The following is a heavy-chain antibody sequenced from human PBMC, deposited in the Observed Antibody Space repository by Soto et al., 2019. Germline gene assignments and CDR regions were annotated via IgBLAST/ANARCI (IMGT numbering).Heavy chain of an antibody. CDR1: GFSISSSW. J-gene: IGHJ4*02. CDR3: ARDFSYQRFDH. CDR2: MNQDGSEI. V-gene: IGHV3-7*01. Sequence: PGGSLRLSCAASGFSISSSWICWIRQTPGKGLEWVTNMNQDGSEIAYAAAVKGRFTVSRDNAKNAVYLQMNSLTVEDTAVYFCARDFSYQRFDHWGQGALVTVSS. D-gene: IGHD3-16*02.